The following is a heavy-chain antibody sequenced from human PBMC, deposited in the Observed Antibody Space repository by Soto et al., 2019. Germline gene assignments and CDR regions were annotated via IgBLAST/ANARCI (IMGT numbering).Heavy chain of an antibody. CDR3: AKDRKKAQLWLLGEYYYYYGKDV. V-gene: IGHV3-30*18. J-gene: IGHJ6*02. CDR1: GFTFSSYG. D-gene: IGHD5-18*01. Sequence: PGGSLRLSCAASGFTFSSYGMHWVRQAPGKGLEWVAVISYDGSNKYYADSVKGRFTISRDNSKNTLYLQMNSLRAEDTGVYYCAKDRKKAQLWLLGEYYYYYGKDVWGQGTTVTVSS. CDR2: ISYDGSNK.